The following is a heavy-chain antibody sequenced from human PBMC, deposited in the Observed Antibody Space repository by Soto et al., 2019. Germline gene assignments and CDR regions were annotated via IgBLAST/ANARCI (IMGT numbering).Heavy chain of an antibody. D-gene: IGHD3-16*01. V-gene: IGHV4-59*01. Sequence: KTSETLSLTCTVSGGSISTYYWSWIRQPPGGTLEWIGYIYASGATTYNPSLESRVTMSVDMPNNEFSLELTPLTAADTAVYYCARSHSFDDSIYHYYFDFWGQGTLVTVSS. CDR2: IYASGAT. CDR3: ARSHSFDDSIYHYYFDF. J-gene: IGHJ4*02. CDR1: GGSISTYY.